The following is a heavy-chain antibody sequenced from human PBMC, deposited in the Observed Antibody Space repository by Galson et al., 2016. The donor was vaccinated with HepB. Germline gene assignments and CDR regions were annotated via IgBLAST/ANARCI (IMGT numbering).Heavy chain of an antibody. CDR3: ARAGRRCSSTSCYYYYGMDV. CDR2: IYYSGST. CDR1: GGSISSYY. J-gene: IGHJ6*02. Sequence: SETLSLTCTVSGGSISSYYWSWIRQPPGKGLEWIGYIYYSGSTNYNPSLKSRVTISVDTSKNQFFLKLRSVTAADTAVYYCARAGRRCSSTSCYYYYGMDVWGQGTTVTVSS. V-gene: IGHV4-59*01. D-gene: IGHD2-2*01.